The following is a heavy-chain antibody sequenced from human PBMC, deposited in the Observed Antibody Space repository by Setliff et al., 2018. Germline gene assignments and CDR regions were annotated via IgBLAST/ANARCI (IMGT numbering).Heavy chain of an antibody. CDR3: AREGVDTRSSTDYRYYMDV. CDR2: ISAYNGNI. CDR1: GYTFTRYG. D-gene: IGHD5-18*01. V-gene: IGHV1-18*01. Sequence: ASVKVSCKASGYTFTRYGVSWVRQAPGQGLEWMGGISAYNGNINYARQFQGRVTIITDESTSTAYMELSSLRFEDTAVYYCAREGVDTRSSTDYRYYMDVWGKGTTVTVSS. J-gene: IGHJ6*03.